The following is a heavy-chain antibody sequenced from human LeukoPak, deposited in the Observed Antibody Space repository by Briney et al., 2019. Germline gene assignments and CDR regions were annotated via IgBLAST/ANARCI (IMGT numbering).Heavy chain of an antibody. CDR3: ARIRVSGRWDFDL. D-gene: IGHD2-8*01. J-gene: IGHJ2*01. Sequence: PGGSLRLSCAASGFTFSIYAMSWVRQAPGKGLAWVSGLNEDGGYTYYADSVKGRFTISRDNYGNTLYVQMNSLTAEDTAVYYCARIRVSGRWDFDLWGRGTLVTVSS. V-gene: IGHV3-23*01. CDR2: LNEDGGYT. CDR1: GFTFSIYA.